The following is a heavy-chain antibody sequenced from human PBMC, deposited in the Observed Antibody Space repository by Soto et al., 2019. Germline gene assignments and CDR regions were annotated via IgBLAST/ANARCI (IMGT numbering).Heavy chain of an antibody. Sequence: QVQLVQSGAEVKRPGSSVKVSCKASGGTFGTYVIAWVRQAPGQGLEWMGGIIPIVGAATSTHKFQGRLRMTAGESTSTVCMELSNLRAEDTACYGCARDPGCLDEQWGGGCDAWGQGTLVTVSS. V-gene: IGHV1-69*01. CDR1: GGTFGTYV. CDR2: IIPIVGAA. D-gene: IGHD3-9*01. J-gene: IGHJ5*02. CDR3: ARDPGCLDEQWGGGCDA.